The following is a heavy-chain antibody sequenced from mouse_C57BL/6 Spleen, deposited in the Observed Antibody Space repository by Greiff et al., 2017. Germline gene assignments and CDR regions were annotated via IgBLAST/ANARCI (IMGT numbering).Heavy chain of an antibody. V-gene: IGHV1-66*01. CDR1: GYSFTSYY. D-gene: IGHD2-4*01. Sequence: VKLMESGPELVQPGASVKISCKASGYSFTSYYIHWVRQRPGQGLEWIGWIYRGSGNTKYNAKLKGQATLTADTACSTAYRQLSSLTSEDSAVYYCARYEYDAYFDVWGTGTTVTVSS. J-gene: IGHJ1*03. CDR2: IYRGSGNT. CDR3: ARYEYDAYFDV.